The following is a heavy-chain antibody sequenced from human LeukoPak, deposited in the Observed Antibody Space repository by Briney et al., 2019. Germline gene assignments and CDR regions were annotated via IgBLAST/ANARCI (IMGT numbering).Heavy chain of an antibody. J-gene: IGHJ4*02. CDR3: AHTTGTTEPFDY. Sequence: GGSLRLSCAASGFIFTSYGLAWIRQAPGKGLEWVSYISSSSSTIYYADSVKGRFTISRDNAKNSLYLQMNSLRDEDTAVYYCAHTTGTTEPFDYWGQGTLVTVSS. V-gene: IGHV3-48*02. CDR1: GFIFTSYG. D-gene: IGHD1-1*01. CDR2: ISSSSSTI.